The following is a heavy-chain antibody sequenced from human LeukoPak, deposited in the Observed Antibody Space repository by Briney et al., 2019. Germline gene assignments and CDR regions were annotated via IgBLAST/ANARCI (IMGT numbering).Heavy chain of an antibody. CDR3: ARVSNGDPSWYFDY. CDR1: GGSISSYY. Sequence: SETLSLTCTVSGGSISSYYWSWIRQPPGKGLEWIGYIYYSGSTNYNPPLKSRVTISVDTSKNQFSLKLSSVTAADTAVYYCARVSNGDPSWYFDYWGQGTLVTVSS. D-gene: IGHD4-17*01. J-gene: IGHJ4*02. CDR2: IYYSGST. V-gene: IGHV4-59*01.